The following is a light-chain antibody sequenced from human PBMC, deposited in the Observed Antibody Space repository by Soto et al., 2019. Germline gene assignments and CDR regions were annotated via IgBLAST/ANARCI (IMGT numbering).Light chain of an antibody. CDR2: DVS. J-gene: IGLJ1*01. Sequence: QSALTQPASVSGSPGQSITISCTGTSSDVGGYNYVSWYQQHPGKAPKLMIYDVSNRPSGVSNRFSGSKSGNTASLTISGLQAEDEADYYCSSYTSSSPLYVFGTGPKVTVL. V-gene: IGLV2-14*01. CDR1: SSDVGGYNY. CDR3: SSYTSSSPLYV.